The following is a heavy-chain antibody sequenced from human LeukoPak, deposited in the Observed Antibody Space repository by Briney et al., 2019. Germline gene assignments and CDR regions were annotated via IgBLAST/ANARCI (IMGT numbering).Heavy chain of an antibody. J-gene: IGHJ4*02. CDR2: ISYDGSNK. CDR3: AKASWRTAQPMDY. CDR1: GFTFSDYY. Sequence: GGSLRLSCAASGFTFSDYYMSWIRQAPGKGLEWVAVISYDGSNKYYADSVKGRFTISRDNAKNSLYLQMNSLRAEDTALYYCAKASWRTAQPMDYWGQGTLVTVSS. V-gene: IGHV3-30*18. D-gene: IGHD5-18*01.